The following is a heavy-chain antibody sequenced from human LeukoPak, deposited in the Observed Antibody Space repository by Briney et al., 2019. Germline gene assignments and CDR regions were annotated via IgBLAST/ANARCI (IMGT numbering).Heavy chain of an antibody. D-gene: IGHD3-10*01. V-gene: IGHV1-24*01. CDR2: FDPEDGET. J-gene: IGHJ4*02. CDR1: GYTLTDLS. Sequence: ASVKVSCKVSGYTLTDLSMHWVRQAPGIWLEWMGGFDPEDGETIYAQKFQGRVTMTEDTSIDTAYMELSSLRSEDTAVYYCATPHYFHPYYFDYWGQGTLVTVSS. CDR3: ATPHYFHPYYFDY.